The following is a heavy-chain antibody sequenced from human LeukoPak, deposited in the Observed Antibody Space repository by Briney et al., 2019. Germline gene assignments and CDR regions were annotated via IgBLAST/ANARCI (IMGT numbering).Heavy chain of an antibody. CDR3: ATAYSKGPVDY. CDR2: VDPEDGET. J-gene: IGHJ4*02. CDR1: GYTFTDYY. V-gene: IGHV1-69-2*01. D-gene: IGHD4-11*01. Sequence: ASVKVSCKVSGYTFTDYYMHWVRQAPGKGLEWMGLVDPEDGETIYAEKFQGRVTITADTSTDTAYMELSSLRSEDTAVYYCATAYSKGPVDYWGQGTLVTVSS.